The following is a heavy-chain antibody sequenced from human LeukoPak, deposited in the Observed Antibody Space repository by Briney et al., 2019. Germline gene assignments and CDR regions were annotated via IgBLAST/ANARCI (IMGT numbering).Heavy chain of an antibody. Sequence: GGSLRLSCAASGFTFSNAWMSWVRQAPGKGLEWVGRIKSKTDGGTTDYAAPVKGRFTISRDDSKNTLYLQMNRLRGDDTAMYYCATEADDGTYGGWFDPWGQGTQVTVSS. D-gene: IGHD4-17*01. V-gene: IGHV3-15*01. CDR1: GFTFSNAW. CDR2: IKSKTDGGTT. J-gene: IGHJ5*02. CDR3: ATEADDGTYGGWFDP.